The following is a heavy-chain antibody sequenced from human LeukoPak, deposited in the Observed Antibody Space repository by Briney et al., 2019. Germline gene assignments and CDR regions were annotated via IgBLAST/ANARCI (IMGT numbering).Heavy chain of an antibody. CDR3: ARDSGTTGEVKFDP. V-gene: IGHV4-4*07. CDR1: GGSISSYY. J-gene: IGHJ5*02. D-gene: IGHD3-10*01. CDR2: VYGGGST. Sequence: SETLSLTCTVSGGSISSYYLSWIRQPAGKGLEWIGRVYGGGSTTYNPSLKSRATMSVDTSKNQFSLKLSSVTAADTALYYCARDSGTTGEVKFDPWGQGTLVTVSS.